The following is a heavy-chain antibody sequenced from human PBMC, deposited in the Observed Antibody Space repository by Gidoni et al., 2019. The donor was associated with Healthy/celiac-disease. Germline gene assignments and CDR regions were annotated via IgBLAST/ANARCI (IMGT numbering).Heavy chain of an antibody. V-gene: IGHV3-48*02. D-gene: IGHD1-26*01. CDR2: SSSSSSTI. Sequence: EVQLVESGGGLLQPGGSLRLSCAASCFTFRSYSMNWVRQAPGKGLEWVSYSSSSSSTIYYADSVKGRFTISRDNAKNSLYLQMNSLRDEDTAVYYCAREEVGAGAPYFDYWGQGTLVTVSS. CDR1: CFTFRSYS. J-gene: IGHJ4*02. CDR3: AREEVGAGAPYFDY.